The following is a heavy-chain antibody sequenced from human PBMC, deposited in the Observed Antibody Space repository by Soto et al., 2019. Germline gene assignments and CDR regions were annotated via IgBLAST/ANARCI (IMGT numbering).Heavy chain of an antibody. CDR3: ARDRGIVVVPAAMDQYGYFDY. Sequence: VKVSCKASGYTFTSYYMHWVRQAPGQGLEWMGIINPSGGSTSYAQKFQGRVTMTRDTSTSTVYMELSSLRSEDTAVYYCARDRGIVVVPAAMDQYGYFDYWGQGTLVTVSS. CDR2: INPSGGST. J-gene: IGHJ4*02. D-gene: IGHD2-2*01. V-gene: IGHV1-46*03. CDR1: GYTFTSYY.